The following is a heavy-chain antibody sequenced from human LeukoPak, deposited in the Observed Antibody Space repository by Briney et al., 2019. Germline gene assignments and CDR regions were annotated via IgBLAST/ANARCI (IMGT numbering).Heavy chain of an antibody. CDR3: ARPLMYYYGSETYFWFDP. Sequence: PGGSLRLSCTASGFAVSNNYMSWVRQAPGKGLEWVANIKQDGSEKYYVDSVKGRFTISRDNAKNSLYLQMNSLRAEDTAVYYCARPLMYYYGSETYFWFDPWGQGTLVTVSS. D-gene: IGHD3-10*01. V-gene: IGHV3-7*01. CDR2: IKQDGSEK. J-gene: IGHJ5*02. CDR1: GFAVSNNY.